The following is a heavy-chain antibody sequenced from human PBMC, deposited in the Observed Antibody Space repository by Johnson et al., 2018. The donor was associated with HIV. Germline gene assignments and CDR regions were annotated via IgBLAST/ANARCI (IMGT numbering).Heavy chain of an antibody. J-gene: IGHJ3*02. CDR2: ISYDGSTK. CDR3: AMLFIHAFDI. CDR1: GFTFSSYA. V-gene: IGHV3-30*14. Sequence: QVQLVESGGGLVQPGGSLRLSCAASGFTFSSYAMHWVRQAPGKGLEWVAVISYDGSTKYYADSVKGRFTISRDNSKNTLYLQMNSLRPEDTAVYYCAMLFIHAFDIWGQGTMVTVSS. D-gene: IGHD3-10*01.